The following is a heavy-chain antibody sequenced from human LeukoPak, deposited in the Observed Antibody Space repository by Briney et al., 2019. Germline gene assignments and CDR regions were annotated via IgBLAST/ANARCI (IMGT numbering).Heavy chain of an antibody. CDR3: TTDPARFYSAGI. Sequence: GGSLRLSCAASGFTFSLGWMSWVRQAPGKGLEWVGRIKSKSDGGTTDYGAPVKGRFIISRDDSQDTLYLQMNSLKTEDTGVYYCTTDPARFYSAGIWGQGAMVTVSS. D-gene: IGHD3-9*01. V-gene: IGHV3-15*01. CDR2: IKSKSDGGTT. J-gene: IGHJ3*02. CDR1: GFTFSLGW.